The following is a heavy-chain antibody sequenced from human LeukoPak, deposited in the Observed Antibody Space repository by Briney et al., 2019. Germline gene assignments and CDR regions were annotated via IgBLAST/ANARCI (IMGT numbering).Heavy chain of an antibody. D-gene: IGHD6-19*01. V-gene: IGHV1-46*01. CDR1: GYTSTSYY. Sequence: ASVKVSCKASGYTSTSYYMHWVRQAPGQGLEWMGIINPSGGSTSYAQKFQGRVTMTRDMSTSTVYMELSSLGSEDTAVYYCARDSYSSGRDYWGQGTLVTVSS. J-gene: IGHJ4*02. CDR2: INPSGGST. CDR3: ARDSYSSGRDY.